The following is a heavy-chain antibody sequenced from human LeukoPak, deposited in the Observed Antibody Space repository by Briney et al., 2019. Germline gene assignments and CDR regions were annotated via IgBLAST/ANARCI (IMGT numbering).Heavy chain of an antibody. CDR2: ISSSGSTI. J-gene: IGHJ4*02. CDR1: GFTFSSYE. D-gene: IGHD6-13*01. CDR3: ASSRRKKFDY. Sequence: GGSLRLSCAASGFTFSSYEMNWVRQAPGKGLEWVSYISSSGSTIYYADSVKGRFTISRDNAKNSLYLQMNSLRAEGTAVYYCASSRRKKFDYWGQGTLVTVSS. V-gene: IGHV3-48*03.